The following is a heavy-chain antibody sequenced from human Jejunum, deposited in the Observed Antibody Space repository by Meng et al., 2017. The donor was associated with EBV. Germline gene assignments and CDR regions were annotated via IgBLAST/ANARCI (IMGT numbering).Heavy chain of an antibody. CDR2: ITVYNGNT. CDR1: GYTFTRYG. V-gene: IGHV1-18*01. D-gene: IGHD5-12*01. CDR3: ARDSSGYNANDKVSDY. Sequence: VQLVQVGVEVKKPGASVKVSLKTSGYTFTRYGISWVRQAPGHGPEWMGWITVYNGNTNYAPRLQGRVTMTTDLSTSTAYMELRSLRSDDTAVYYCARDSSGYNANDKVSDYWGQGTLVTVSS. J-gene: IGHJ4*01.